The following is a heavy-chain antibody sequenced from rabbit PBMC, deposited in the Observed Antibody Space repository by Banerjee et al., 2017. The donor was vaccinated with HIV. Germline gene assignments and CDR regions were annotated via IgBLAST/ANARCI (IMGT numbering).Heavy chain of an antibody. CDR1: GFDFSRDA. V-gene: IGHV1S45*01. Sequence: QEQLVESGGDLVKPGASLTLTCTASGFDFSRDAMCWVRQAPGKGLEWIECINSNTGNTVYAIWAKGRFAIAKTSSTTVTLQMASLTAADTATYFCARYAYGYVGYNLWGPGTLVTVS. CDR2: INSNTGNT. CDR3: ARYAYGYVGYNL. D-gene: IGHD6-1*01. J-gene: IGHJ4*01.